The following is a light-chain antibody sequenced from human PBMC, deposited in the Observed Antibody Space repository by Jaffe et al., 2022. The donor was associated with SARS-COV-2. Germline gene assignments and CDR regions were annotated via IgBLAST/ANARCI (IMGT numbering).Light chain of an antibody. V-gene: IGLV4-60*03. CDR3: ETWDSNTPLWV. CDR1: SGHSSYI. J-gene: IGLJ3*02. CDR2: LEGSGSY. Sequence: QPVLTQSSSASASLGSSVKLTCTLSSGHSSYIIAWHQQQPGKAPRYLMKLEGSGSYNKGSGVPDRFSGSSSGADRYLTISNLQSEDEADYYCETWDSNTPLWVFGGGTKLTVL.